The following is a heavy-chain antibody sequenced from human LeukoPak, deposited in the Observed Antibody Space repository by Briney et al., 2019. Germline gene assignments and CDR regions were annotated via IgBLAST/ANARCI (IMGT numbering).Heavy chain of an antibody. D-gene: IGHD3-10*01. CDR3: ARVSFGELLYAVDY. CDR2: ISSSSSTI. J-gene: IGHJ4*02. V-gene: IGHV3-48*01. CDR1: GFTFSSCG. Sequence: GGSLRLSCAASGFTFSSCGFNWVRQAPGKGLEWVSYISSSSSTIYYADSVKGRFTISRDNAKNSLYLQMNSLRAEDTAVYYCARVSFGELLYAVDYWGQGTLVTASS.